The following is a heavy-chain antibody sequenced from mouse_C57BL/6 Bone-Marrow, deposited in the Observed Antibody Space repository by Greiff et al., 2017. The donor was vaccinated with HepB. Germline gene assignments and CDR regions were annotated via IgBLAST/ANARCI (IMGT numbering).Heavy chain of an antibody. D-gene: IGHD1-1*01. CDR3: ARPITTVVAPYAMDY. CDR1: GYTFTSYW. Sequence: VQLQQPGAELVMPGASVKLSCKASGYTFTSYWMHWVKQRPGQGLEWIGEIDPSDSYTNYNQKFKGKSTLTVDKSSSTAYMQLRSLTSEDSAVYYCARPITTVVAPYAMDYWGQGTSVTVSS. CDR2: IDPSDSYT. V-gene: IGHV1-69*01. J-gene: IGHJ4*01.